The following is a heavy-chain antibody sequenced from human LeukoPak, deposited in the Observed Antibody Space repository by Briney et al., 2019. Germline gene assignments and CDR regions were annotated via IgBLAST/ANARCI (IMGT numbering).Heavy chain of an antibody. D-gene: IGHD3-3*01. V-gene: IGHV4-4*07. CDR3: ARAGLRFLEWFLDY. CDR1: GGSISSYY. CDR2: IYTSGSN. Sequence: PSETLSLTCTVSGGSISSYYWSWLRQPAGKGLEWIGRIYTSGSNNYNTSLRSRVTMSVDTSKNQFSLKLSSVTAADTAVYYCARAGLRFLEWFLDYWGQGTLVTVSS. J-gene: IGHJ4*02.